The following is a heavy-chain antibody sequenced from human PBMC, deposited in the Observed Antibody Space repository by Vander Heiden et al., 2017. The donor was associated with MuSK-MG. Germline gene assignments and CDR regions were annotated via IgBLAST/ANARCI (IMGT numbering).Heavy chain of an antibody. D-gene: IGHD6-19*01. CDR3: ARDGYSSGWFLGMDV. Sequence: EVQLVESGGGLVQPGGSLRLSCAASGFTFSDYSMNWVRQAPGKGLEWVAYISTRSRTIYYADSVEGRFTISSDNAQISLYLQMNGLRAEDTAVYYCARDGYSSGWFLGMDVWGQGTTGTVSS. CDR2: ISTRSRTI. J-gene: IGHJ6*02. CDR1: GFTFSDYS. V-gene: IGHV3-48*04.